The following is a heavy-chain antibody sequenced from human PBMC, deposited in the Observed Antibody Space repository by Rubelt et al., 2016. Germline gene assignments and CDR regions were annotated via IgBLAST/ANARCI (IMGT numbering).Heavy chain of an antibody. CDR2: INYSGRT. CDR1: GGSFSGYY. V-gene: IGHV4-34*01. J-gene: IGHJ2*01. Sequence: QVQLQQWGAGLLKPSETLSLTCAVYGGSFSGYYWSWIRQPPGKGLEWIGEINYSGRTNHNPSLKNRVTISVDTAKNQFSLKLSLVTAEDTAGHYCARLVRSYWYFDLWGRGTLVTVSS. CDR3: ARLVRSYWYFDL.